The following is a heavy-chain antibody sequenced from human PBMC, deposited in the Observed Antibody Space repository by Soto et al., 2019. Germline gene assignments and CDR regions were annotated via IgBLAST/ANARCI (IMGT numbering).Heavy chain of an antibody. J-gene: IGHJ6*02. CDR3: ARSGGYDEGMYYYGMDV. CDR1: GYTFTGYY. Sequence: GASVKVSCTASGYTFTGYYMHWVRQAPGQGLEWMGWINPNSGGTNYAQKFQGRVTMTRDTSISTAYMELSRLRSDDTAVYYCARSGGYDEGMYYYGMDVWGQGTTVTVSS. V-gene: IGHV1-2*02. D-gene: IGHD1-26*01. CDR2: INPNSGGT.